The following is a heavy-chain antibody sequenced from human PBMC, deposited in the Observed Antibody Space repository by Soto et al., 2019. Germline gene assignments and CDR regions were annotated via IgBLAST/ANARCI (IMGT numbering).Heavy chain of an antibody. J-gene: IGHJ4*02. CDR1: GGSISSYY. V-gene: IGHV4-59*01. Sequence: SETLSLTCTASGGSISSYYWSWIRQPPGKGLEWIGYIYYSGSTNYNPSLKSRVTISVDTSKNQFSLKLSSVTAADTAVYYCERSDGRYWGQGTLVTVSS. CDR3: ERSDGRY. CDR2: IYYSGST.